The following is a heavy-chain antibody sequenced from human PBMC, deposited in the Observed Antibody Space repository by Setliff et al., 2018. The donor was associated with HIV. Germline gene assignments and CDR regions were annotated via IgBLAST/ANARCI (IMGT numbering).Heavy chain of an antibody. CDR2: SYYSGSTSSGST. CDR3: ARAHDIHGFGYNLQH. D-gene: IGHD1-1*01. Sequence: PSETLSLTCTVSGDSISNGRYYWSWIRQLPGGGLEWIGYSYYSGSTSSGSTSYNPSLMGRVTLSIDTSKNQFSLKLTSVTAADTAIYYCARAHDIHGFGYNLQHWGQGTLVTVSS. J-gene: IGHJ1*01. CDR1: GDSISNGRYY. V-gene: IGHV4-31*03.